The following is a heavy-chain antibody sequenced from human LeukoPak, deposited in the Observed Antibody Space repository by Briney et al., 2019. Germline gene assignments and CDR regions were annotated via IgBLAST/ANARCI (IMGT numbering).Heavy chain of an antibody. CDR2: INPSGETT. CDR1: GYTFSMYY. CDR3: ARGGDYGDYFEY. J-gene: IGHJ4*01. D-gene: IGHD4-17*01. V-gene: IGHV1-46*01. Sequence: ASVKVSCKASGYTFSMYYMHWVRQAPGQGLEWTGIINPSGETTAYAQRFQGRVTMTGDTSTNTLYMELSSLRSEDTAVYYCARGGDYGDYFEYWGQGTLVTVSS.